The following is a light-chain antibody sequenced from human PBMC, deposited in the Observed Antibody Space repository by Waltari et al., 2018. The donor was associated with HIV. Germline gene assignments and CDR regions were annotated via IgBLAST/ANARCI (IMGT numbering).Light chain of an antibody. CDR1: ALPKKY. Sequence: SYELTQPPSVSVSPGQTARITCSGDALPKKYAYWYQQKSGQAPVLVVYEDSKRPSGFPGRFSGSTSGTVATLTISGAQVEDEADFYCYSTDSSDKHGVFGGGTKLTVL. CDR2: EDS. CDR3: YSTDSSDKHGV. J-gene: IGLJ2*01. V-gene: IGLV3-10*01.